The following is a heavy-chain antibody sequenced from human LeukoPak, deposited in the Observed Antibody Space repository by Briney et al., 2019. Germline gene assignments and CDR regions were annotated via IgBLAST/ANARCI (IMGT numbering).Heavy chain of an antibody. J-gene: IGHJ4*02. V-gene: IGHV4-39*02. Sequence: TSETLSLTCTVSGGSISSSTCCWGWIRQPPGKWLEWIGNIYYSETTYYNPSLKSRVTISVDTSKNHFSLRLRSVTAADTAVYYCARVWYSYDTSGHYYPYDFDYWGQGALVTVSS. CDR2: IYYSETT. CDR1: GGSISSSTCC. D-gene: IGHD3-22*01. CDR3: ARVWYSYDTSGHYYPYDFDY.